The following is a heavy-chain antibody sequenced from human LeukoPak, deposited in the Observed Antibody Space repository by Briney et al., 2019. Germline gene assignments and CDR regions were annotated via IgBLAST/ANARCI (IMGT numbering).Heavy chain of an antibody. CDR3: ARDPEDDFWSGYLDY. CDR2: ISTSSNYI. D-gene: IGHD3-3*01. V-gene: IGHV3-11*06. CDR1: GFTFSDYY. J-gene: IGHJ4*02. Sequence: GGSLRLSCAASGFTFSDYYMSWIRQAPGKGLEWVSSISTSSNYIYYADSVKGRFSMSRDNAKNSLHLQMNSLRVDDTAVYYCARDPEDDFWSGYLDYWGQGILVTVSS.